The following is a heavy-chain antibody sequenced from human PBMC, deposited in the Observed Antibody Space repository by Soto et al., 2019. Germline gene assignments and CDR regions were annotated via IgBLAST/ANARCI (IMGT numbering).Heavy chain of an antibody. D-gene: IGHD4-17*01. J-gene: IGHJ4*02. Sequence: SETLSLTFIVSGESISSSSYYWGWIRQPPGKGLELVGGIYYSGRTYYNTSFKSRVTISIDTSKNQFSLKLSSVTATDTAVYYCARQRTTVLSKAYFDXWGQGALFTASX. CDR2: IYYSGRT. CDR3: ARQRTTVLSKAYFDX. CDR1: GESISSSSYY. V-gene: IGHV4-39*01.